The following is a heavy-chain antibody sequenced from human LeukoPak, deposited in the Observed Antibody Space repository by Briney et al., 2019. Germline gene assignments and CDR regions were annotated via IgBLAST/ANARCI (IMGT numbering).Heavy chain of an antibody. CDR2: INPDRGGT. CDR1: GNTFAGHN. Sequence: ASVKVPCKAPGNTFAGHNIHWMRQAPGQGLELMGWINPDRGGTDYARQFQGRVTMTSDTSIRAAYMELSSLVSEDSAVYFCAISIQAAAIPAFDYWGQGTLVTVSS. D-gene: IGHD6-25*01. V-gene: IGHV1-2*02. CDR3: AISIQAAAIPAFDY. J-gene: IGHJ4*02.